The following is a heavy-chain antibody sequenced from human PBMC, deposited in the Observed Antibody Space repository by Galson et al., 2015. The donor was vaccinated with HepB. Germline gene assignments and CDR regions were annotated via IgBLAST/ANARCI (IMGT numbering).Heavy chain of an antibody. J-gene: IGHJ4*02. D-gene: IGHD4-11*01. Sequence: SLRLSCAASGLSFSSHGMHWVRQAPGKGLEWLGLIWYDGSNVNYADSVRGRFTISRDNSKKTLYLQMDCLRPEDTALYYCARGGDGHLHYYDYWGQGTLVTVSS. CDR1: GLSFSSHG. CDR2: IWYDGSNV. CDR3: ARGGDGHLHYYDY. V-gene: IGHV3-33*01.